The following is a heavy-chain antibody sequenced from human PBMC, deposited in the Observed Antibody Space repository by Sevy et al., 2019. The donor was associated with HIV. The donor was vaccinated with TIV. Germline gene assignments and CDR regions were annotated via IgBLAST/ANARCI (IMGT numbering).Heavy chain of an antibody. J-gene: IGHJ5*02. D-gene: IGHD5-12*01. CDR1: AFTFSNDW. V-gene: IGHV3-15*07. CDR2: IRSATDGGTT. CDR3: ATLSGNYLRDWLDP. Sequence: GGSLRLSCVASAFTFSNDWMTWVRQAPGKGLEWVGHIRSATDGGTTDYAAPVKGRFTISRHDSKNTVYLEMNSLKIEDTGVYFCATLSGNYLRDWLDPWGQGTLVTVSS.